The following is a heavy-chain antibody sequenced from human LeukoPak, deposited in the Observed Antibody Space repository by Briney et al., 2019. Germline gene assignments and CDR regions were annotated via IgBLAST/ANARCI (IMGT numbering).Heavy chain of an antibody. V-gene: IGHV4-59*08. Sequence: SETLSLTCTVSGGSIRAYYWSWIRQPPGKRLEWIGSVFYSGRSDYSPSLTSRVTISLGTSKNQLSLKLDSLTAPDTAVYYCAKHRSIWSAGSIDSWGQGILVTVSS. CDR3: AKHRSIWSAGSIDS. J-gene: IGHJ4*02. CDR2: VFYSGRS. CDR1: GGSIRAYY. D-gene: IGHD6-6*01.